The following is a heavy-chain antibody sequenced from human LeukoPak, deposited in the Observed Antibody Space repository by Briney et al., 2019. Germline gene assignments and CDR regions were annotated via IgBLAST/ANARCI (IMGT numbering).Heavy chain of an antibody. CDR3: ARDFRVRGVRSYYYYGMDV. D-gene: IGHD3-10*01. Sequence: GGFLRLSCAASGFTFSSYGMHWVRQAPGKGLEWVAVIWYDGSNKYYADSVKGRFTISRDNSKNTLYLQMNSLRAEDTAVYYCARDFRVRGVRSYYYYGMDVWGKGTTVTVSS. J-gene: IGHJ6*04. V-gene: IGHV3-33*01. CDR2: IWYDGSNK. CDR1: GFTFSSYG.